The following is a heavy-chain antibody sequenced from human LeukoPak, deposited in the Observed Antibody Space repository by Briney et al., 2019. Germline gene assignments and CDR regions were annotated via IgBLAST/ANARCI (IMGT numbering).Heavy chain of an antibody. CDR3: ARDFCSGGSCYPDAFDI. V-gene: IGHV3-33*01. CDR2: IWYDGANT. CDR1: GFTFSSYG. D-gene: IGHD2-15*01. J-gene: IGHJ3*02. Sequence: GGSLRLSCAASGFTFSSYGMHWVRQARGKGLEWVAVIWYDGANTYYADSVKGRFTISRDNYKNTLYLQMNSLRAEDTAVYYCARDFCSGGSCYPDAFDIWGQGTMVTVSS.